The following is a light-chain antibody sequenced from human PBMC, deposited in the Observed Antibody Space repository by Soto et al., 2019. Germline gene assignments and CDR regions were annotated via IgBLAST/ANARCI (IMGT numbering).Light chain of an antibody. CDR3: QSYDSSLSGPV. V-gene: IGLV1-40*01. J-gene: IGLJ2*01. CDR1: SSNIGAGYD. Sequence: QSVLTQPPSVSGAPGQRVTISCTGSSSNIGAGYDVHWYQQLPGTAPKLLIYGNSNRPSGVPDRFSGSKSGTSASLAITGLQAEEDAGYYCQSYDSSLSGPVFGGGTKRTVL. CDR2: GNS.